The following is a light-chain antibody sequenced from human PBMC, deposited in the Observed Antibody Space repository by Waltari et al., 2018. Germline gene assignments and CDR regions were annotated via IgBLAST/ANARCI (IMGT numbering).Light chain of an antibody. CDR1: SSNIGAGYD. CDR2: GDY. CDR3: QSYDSSLSAYVV. Sequence: QSVLTQPPSVSGAPGQRVTISCTGSSSNIGAGYDVHWYQQLPGTAPKLLIYGDYNRPSGVPDRFSGSKSGTSASLAITGLQAEDEADYYCQSYDSSLSAYVVFGGGTKLTVL. V-gene: IGLV1-40*01. J-gene: IGLJ2*01.